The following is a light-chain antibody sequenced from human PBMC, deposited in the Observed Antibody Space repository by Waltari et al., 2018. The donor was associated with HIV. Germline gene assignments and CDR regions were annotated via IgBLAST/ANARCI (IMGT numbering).Light chain of an antibody. CDR2: SAS. J-gene: IGKJ2*01. V-gene: IGKV1-17*01. Sequence: DIQMTQSPSSLSASIGERVAISCRASQGIRRDLAWYQHRPGKAPERLIYSASTLQSGVPSRFNGSGSGTEFTLTINSLQSEDFATYYCLHHNSYPPYAFGQGTKVDI. CDR1: QGIRRD. CDR3: LHHNSYPPYA.